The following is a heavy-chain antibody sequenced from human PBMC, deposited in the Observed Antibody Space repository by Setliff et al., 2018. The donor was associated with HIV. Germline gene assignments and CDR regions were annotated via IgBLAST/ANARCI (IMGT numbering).Heavy chain of an antibody. Sequence: PSETLSLTCVVSGYSISSGYYWSWIRQPAGRGLEWIGRIFASGNTNYNPSLKSRVTMSVDTSKNQFSLNLNSVTAADTAVYYCARDRTEFVDGGYYPYYFDSWGQGTLVTVS. CDR3: ARDRTEFVDGGYYPYYFDS. J-gene: IGHJ4*02. CDR1: GYSISSGYY. D-gene: IGHD3-22*01. CDR2: IFASGNT. V-gene: IGHV4-4*07.